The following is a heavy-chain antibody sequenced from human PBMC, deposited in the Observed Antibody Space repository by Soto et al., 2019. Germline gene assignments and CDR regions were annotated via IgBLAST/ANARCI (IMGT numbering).Heavy chain of an antibody. V-gene: IGHV1-18*01. CDR3: SRFIMVGGWFDPNYYHGMDV. D-gene: IGHD6-19*01. CDR1: GYTFSNYG. J-gene: IGHJ6*02. Sequence: QVQLVQSGAEVKKPGASVTVSCKTSGYTFSNYGINWVRQAPGQGLEWMGWISGYNGNTNYAQTVQGRVTMITDTSTGTVDMELRSLKSDDTAIYYCSRFIMVGGWFDPNYYHGMDVWGQGTTVTVSS. CDR2: ISGYNGNT.